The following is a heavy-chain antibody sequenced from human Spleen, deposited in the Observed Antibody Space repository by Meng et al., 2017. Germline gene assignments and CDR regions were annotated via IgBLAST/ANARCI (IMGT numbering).Heavy chain of an antibody. D-gene: IGHD6-13*01. CDR3: ATVAAFGYNNSWYNWFDP. Sequence: EAQLVQSGGGLVRAGGSLRRSCVDSGFTFSSYRMTWVRQAPGKGLEWVSSISSTSSHISYADSVKGRFTVSRDNAKKSLYLQMNSLRAEDTAVYYCATVAAFGYNNSWYNWFDPWGQGTLVTVSS. J-gene: IGHJ5*02. V-gene: IGHV3-21*01. CDR2: ISSTSSHI. CDR1: GFTFSSYR.